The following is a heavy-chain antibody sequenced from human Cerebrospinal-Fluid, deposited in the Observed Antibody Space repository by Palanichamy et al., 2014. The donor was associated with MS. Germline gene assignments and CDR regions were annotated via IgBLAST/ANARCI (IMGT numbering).Heavy chain of an antibody. J-gene: IGHJ4*02. D-gene: IGHD3-10*01. V-gene: IGHV3-7*01. CDR2: IKEDGTEK. Sequence: EVLLVESGGGLVQPGGSLRLSCTASGFTFSSYWMTWVRQAPGKGLEWVANIKEDGTEKHYVGSVKGRFTISRDNANDSLHLQMNSLRVEDTAVYYCVREGSLASYFDYWGQGTLVTASS. CDR3: VREGSLASYFDY. CDR1: GFTFSSYW.